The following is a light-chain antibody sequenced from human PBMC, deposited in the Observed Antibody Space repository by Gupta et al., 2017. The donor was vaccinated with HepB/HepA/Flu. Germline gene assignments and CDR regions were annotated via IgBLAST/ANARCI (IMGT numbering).Light chain of an antibody. CDR2: DAS. V-gene: IGKV1-33*01. J-gene: IGKJ4*01. CDR1: QDISNS. CDR3: QQYDNLPT. Sequence: DIQMTQSPSSLSASVGDRVTITCQASQDISNSLIWYQQKPGKAPKLLIYDASNLETGVPSRFSGGGSGTYFTFTISSLQPEDIATYYCQQYDNLPTFGGGTKVEIE.